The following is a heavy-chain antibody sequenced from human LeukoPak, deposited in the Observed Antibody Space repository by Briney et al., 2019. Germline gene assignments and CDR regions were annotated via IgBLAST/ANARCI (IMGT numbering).Heavy chain of an antibody. J-gene: IGHJ4*02. Sequence: PGRSLRLSSAASGFTFSSYSMNWVRQAPGKGLEWVSYISSSSSTIYYADSVKGRFTISRDNAKNSLYLQMNSLRAEDTAVYYCARDDYYYGSGSYYNVGIGDYWGQGTLVTVSS. CDR3: ARDDYYYGSGSYYNVGIGDY. CDR1: GFTFSSYS. D-gene: IGHD3-10*01. CDR2: ISSSSSTI. V-gene: IGHV3-48*01.